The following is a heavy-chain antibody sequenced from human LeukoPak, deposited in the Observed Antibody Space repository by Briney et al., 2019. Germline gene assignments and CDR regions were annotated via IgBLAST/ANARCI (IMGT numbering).Heavy chain of an antibody. CDR2: VSWNSGSI. CDR1: GFTFDDYA. Sequence: GRSLRLSCAASGFTFDDYAMHWVRQAPGKGLEWASGVSWNSGSIGYADSVKGRFTISRDNAKNSLYLQMNSLRAEDTAVYYCARGRYYDFWSGLSYYFDYWGQGTLVTVSS. V-gene: IGHV3-9*01. CDR3: ARGRYYDFWSGLSYYFDY. J-gene: IGHJ4*02. D-gene: IGHD3-3*01.